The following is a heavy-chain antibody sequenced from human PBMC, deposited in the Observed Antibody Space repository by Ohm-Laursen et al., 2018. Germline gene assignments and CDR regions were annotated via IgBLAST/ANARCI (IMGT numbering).Heavy chain of an antibody. J-gene: IGHJ4*02. CDR2: ISYDGSDK. D-gene: IGHD6-19*01. V-gene: IGHV3-30*18. Sequence: SLRLSCAASGFTFSSYGMHWVRQAPGKGLEWVAVISYDGSDKYYADSVKGRFTISRDNSKNTLYLRMDSLRAEDTAVYSFAKTLLPSYNNGWYYFDSWGQGTLVTVSS. CDR1: GFTFSSYG. CDR3: AKTLLPSYNNGWYYFDS.